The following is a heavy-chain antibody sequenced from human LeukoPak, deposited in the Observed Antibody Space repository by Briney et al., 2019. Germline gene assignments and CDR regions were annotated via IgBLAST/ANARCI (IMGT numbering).Heavy chain of an antibody. J-gene: IGHJ3*02. CDR2: INPNSGGT. CDR1: GYTFTSYG. D-gene: IGHD3-22*01. Sequence: ASVKVSCKASGYTFTSYGISWVRQAPGQGLERMGGINPNSGGTNYAQKFQGRVTMTRDTSISTAYMELSRLRSDDTAVYYCARVVPYYDSSGSNGGAFDIWGRGTMVTVSS. V-gene: IGHV1-2*02. CDR3: ARVVPYYDSSGSNGGAFDI.